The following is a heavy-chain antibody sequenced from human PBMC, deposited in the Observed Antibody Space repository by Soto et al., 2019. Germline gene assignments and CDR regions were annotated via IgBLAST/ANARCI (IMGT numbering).Heavy chain of an antibody. CDR3: ARDSSGTYYHYYGMDV. CDR1: GYTFTSCG. J-gene: IGHJ6*02. Sequence: GASVKVSCKASGYTFTSCGISWVRQAPGQGLEWMGWISAYNGNTNYAQKLQGRVTMTTDTSTSTAYMELRSLRSDDTAVYYCARDSSGTYYHYYGMDVWGQGTTVTVSS. V-gene: IGHV1-18*01. D-gene: IGHD3-22*01. CDR2: ISAYNGNT.